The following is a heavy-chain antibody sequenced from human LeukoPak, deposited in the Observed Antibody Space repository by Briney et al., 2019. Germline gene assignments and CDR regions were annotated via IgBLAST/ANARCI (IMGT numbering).Heavy chain of an antibody. Sequence: PGGSLRLSCAASGFTFSSYSMSWARQAPGKGLEWVSAISGSGGSTYYADSVKGQFTISRDNSKNTLYLQMNSLRAEDTAVYYCAKRYSSGWYNWFDPWGQGTLVTVSS. D-gene: IGHD6-19*01. CDR3: AKRYSSGWYNWFDP. J-gene: IGHJ5*02. V-gene: IGHV3-23*01. CDR1: GFTFSSYS. CDR2: ISGSGGST.